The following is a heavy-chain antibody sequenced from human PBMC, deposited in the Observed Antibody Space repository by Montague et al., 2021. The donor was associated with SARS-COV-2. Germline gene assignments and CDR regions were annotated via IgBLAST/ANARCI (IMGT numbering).Heavy chain of an antibody. J-gene: IGHJ4*02. D-gene: IGHD3/OR15-3a*01. CDR2: INQDETAK. CDR3: ARSPRGSGTGWLDY. Sequence: SLRLSFSASGFTSGDYQMTWVRQAPGKGLQWVANINQDETAKTYVDSVKGRFTISRDNAKNSLILQMNSLKDEDTAVYYCARSPRGSGTGWLDYWGRGTLVTVSS. V-gene: IGHV3-7*01. CDR1: GFTSGDYQ.